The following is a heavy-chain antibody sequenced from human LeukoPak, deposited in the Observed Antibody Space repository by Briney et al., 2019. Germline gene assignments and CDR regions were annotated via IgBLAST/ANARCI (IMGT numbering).Heavy chain of an antibody. V-gene: IGHV4-59*01. Sequence: SETLSLTCTVSGDSISSYYWSWIRQPPGKGLEWIGYIYDSGKTNNNASLISRVTISVDTSKNQFSLKLTSVTPADTAVYYCARGGGTLDYWGQGTLVTVSS. J-gene: IGHJ4*02. CDR1: GDSISSYY. CDR3: ARGGGTLDY. CDR2: IYDSGKT. D-gene: IGHD3-16*01.